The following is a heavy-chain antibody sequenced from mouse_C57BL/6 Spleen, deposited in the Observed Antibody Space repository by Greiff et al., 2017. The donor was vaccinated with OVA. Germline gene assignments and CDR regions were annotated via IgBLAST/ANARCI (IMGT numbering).Heavy chain of an antibody. J-gene: IGHJ3*01. CDR3: ARWSYYSNYEGFAY. V-gene: IGHV1-85*01. CDR2: IYPRDGST. CDR1: GYTFTSYD. D-gene: IGHD2-5*01. Sequence: VQLQQSGPKLVKPGASVKLSCKASGYTFTSYDINWVKQRPGQGLEWIGWIYPRDGSTKYNEKFKGKATLTVDTSSSTAYMELHSLTSEDSAVYFCARWSYYSNYEGFAYWGQGTLVTVSA.